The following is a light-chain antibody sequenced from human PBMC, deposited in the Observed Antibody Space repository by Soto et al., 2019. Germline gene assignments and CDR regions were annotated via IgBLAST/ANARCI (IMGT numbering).Light chain of an antibody. Sequence: QSALTQPASVSGSPGQSITISCTGTSRDVGAYNYVSWYQQHPGKAPKLMVYDVTNRPSGVSDRFSGSRSGNTASLTISGFQAEDEADYFCSSHSNISPYVFVTGTKVTVL. CDR2: DVT. J-gene: IGLJ1*01. V-gene: IGLV2-14*01. CDR3: SSHSNISPYV. CDR1: SRDVGAYNY.